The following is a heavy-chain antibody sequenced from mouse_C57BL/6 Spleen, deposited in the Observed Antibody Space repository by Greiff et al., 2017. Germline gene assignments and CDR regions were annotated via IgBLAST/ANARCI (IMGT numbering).Heavy chain of an antibody. CDR1: GYTFTSYW. Sequence: VKLQESGAELVKPGASVKLSCKASGYTFTSYWMHWVKQRPGQGLEWIGMIHPNSGSTNYNEKFKSKATLTVDKSSSTAYMQLSSLTSEDSAVYYCARGYPYAMDYWGQGTSVTVSS. CDR3: ARGYPYAMDY. J-gene: IGHJ4*01. V-gene: IGHV1-64*01. D-gene: IGHD2-2*01. CDR2: IHPNSGST.